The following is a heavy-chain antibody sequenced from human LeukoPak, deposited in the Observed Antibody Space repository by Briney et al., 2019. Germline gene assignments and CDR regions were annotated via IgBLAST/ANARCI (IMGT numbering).Heavy chain of an antibody. CDR2: ISSSGDTI. J-gene: IGHJ1*01. D-gene: IGHD7-27*01. V-gene: IGHV3-11*01. Sequence: KPGGSLRLSCAASGFTFRDYYMSWIHQAPGKGLEWVSYISSSGDTIYYADSVKGRFTISRDNAKNSLYLQMNSLRAEDTAVYYCATEVWGHFQHWGQGALVTVSS. CDR1: GFTFRDYY. CDR3: ATEVWGHFQH.